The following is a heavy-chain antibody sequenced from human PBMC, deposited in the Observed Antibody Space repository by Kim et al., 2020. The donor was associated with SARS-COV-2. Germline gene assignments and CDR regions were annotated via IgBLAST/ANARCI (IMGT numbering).Heavy chain of an antibody. V-gene: IGHV4-39*01. J-gene: IGHJ3*02. Sequence: SRVTISVDTSKNQFSLKLSSVTAADTAVYYCARPQWYYDSSGYSSGAFDIWGQGTMVTVSS. D-gene: IGHD3-22*01. CDR3: ARPQWYYDSSGYSSGAFDI.